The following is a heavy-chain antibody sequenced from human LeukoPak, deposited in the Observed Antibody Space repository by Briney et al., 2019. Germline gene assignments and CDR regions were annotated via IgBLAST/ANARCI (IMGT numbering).Heavy chain of an antibody. D-gene: IGHD5-24*01. Sequence: HPSETLSLTCTVSGGSISSGSYYWSWIRQPAGKGLEWIGRIYTSGSTNYNPSLKSRVTISVDTSKNQFSLKLSSVTAADTAVYYCARGLEIAAENWFDPWGQGTLVTVSS. CDR1: GGSISSGSYY. CDR3: ARGLEIAAENWFDP. CDR2: IYTSGST. J-gene: IGHJ5*02. V-gene: IGHV4-61*02.